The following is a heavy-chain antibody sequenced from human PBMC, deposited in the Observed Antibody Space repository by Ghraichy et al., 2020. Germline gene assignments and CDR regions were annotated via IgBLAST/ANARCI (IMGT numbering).Heavy chain of an antibody. J-gene: IGHJ4*02. CDR3: ARERGRGGDWSWKLFDY. Sequence: SETLSLTCAVYGGSFSGYYWSWIRQPPGKGLEWIGEINHSGSTNYNPSLKSRVTISVDTSKNQFSLKLSSVTAADTAVYYCARERGRGGDWSWKLFDYWGQGTLVTVSS. CDR1: GGSFSGYY. CDR2: INHSGST. V-gene: IGHV4-34*01. D-gene: IGHD2-21*02.